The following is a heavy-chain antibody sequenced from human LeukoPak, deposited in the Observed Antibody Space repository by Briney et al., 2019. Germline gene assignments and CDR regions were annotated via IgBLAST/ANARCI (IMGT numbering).Heavy chain of an antibody. CDR3: ARAGDCTNGVCARYYYYYYYMDV. Sequence: ASVKVSCNASGGTFSSYAISWVRQAPGQGLEWMGGIIPIFRTANYAQKFQGRVTITTDESTSTAYMELSSLRSEDTAVYYCARAGDCTNGVCARYYYYYYYMDVWGKGTTVTVSS. CDR1: GGTFSSYA. J-gene: IGHJ6*03. D-gene: IGHD2-8*01. CDR2: IIPIFRTA. V-gene: IGHV1-69*05.